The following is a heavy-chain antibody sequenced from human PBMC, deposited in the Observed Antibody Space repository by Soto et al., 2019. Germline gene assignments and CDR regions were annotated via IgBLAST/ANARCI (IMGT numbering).Heavy chain of an antibody. CDR1: GYTFTTYG. J-gene: IGHJ4*02. V-gene: IGHV1-18*01. CDR3: ARGGSGYYFEDY. CDR2: IGADNGNT. D-gene: IGHD3-22*01. Sequence: QVQLVQSGAEVKKPGASVRVSCKTSGYTFTTYGFSWVRQAPGQGLEWMGWIGADNGNTNYAQRLQGRVTMTTDTSTSTTYMELRSLRSDDTAVYYCARGGSGYYFEDYWGQGTLVTVSS.